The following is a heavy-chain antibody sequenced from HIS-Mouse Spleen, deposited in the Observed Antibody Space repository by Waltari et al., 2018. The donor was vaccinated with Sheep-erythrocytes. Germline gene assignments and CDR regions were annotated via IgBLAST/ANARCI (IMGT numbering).Heavy chain of an antibody. CDR2: INPNRGGT. J-gene: IGHJ4*02. CDR3: ARMQELPFDY. CDR1: GYTFTGYY. D-gene: IGHD1-26*01. V-gene: IGHV1-2*02. Sequence: QVQLVQSGAEVKKPGASVKVSCKASGYTFTGYYMHWVRQAPGQGLEGMGWINPNRGGTNYAEKFQGRVTMTRDTSISTAYMELSRLRSDDTAVYYCARMQELPFDYWGQGTLVTVSS.